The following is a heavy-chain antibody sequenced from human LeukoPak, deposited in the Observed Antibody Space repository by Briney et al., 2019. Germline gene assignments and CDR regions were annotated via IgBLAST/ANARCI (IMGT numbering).Heavy chain of an antibody. J-gene: IGHJ4*02. CDR3: ATGLRYFDWLPIEGY. D-gene: IGHD3-9*01. V-gene: IGHV3-33*01. Sequence: YYADSVKGRFTISRDNSKNTLYLQMNSLRAEDTAVYYCATGLRYFDWLPIEGYWGQGTLVTVSS.